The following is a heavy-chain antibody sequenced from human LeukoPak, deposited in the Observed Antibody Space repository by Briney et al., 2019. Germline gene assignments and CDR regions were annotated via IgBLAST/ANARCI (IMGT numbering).Heavy chain of an antibody. CDR1: GFTVSSNY. CDR3: ARVGSGYSGYDSPFDY. V-gene: IGHV3-66*01. CDR2: IYSGGST. D-gene: IGHD5-12*01. J-gene: IGHJ4*02. Sequence: HPGGSLRLSCAASGFTVSSNYMSWVRQAPGKGLEWVSVIYSGGSTYYADSVKGRFTISRDNSKNTLYLQMNSLRAEDTAVYYCARVGSGYSGYDSPFDYWGQGTLVTVSS.